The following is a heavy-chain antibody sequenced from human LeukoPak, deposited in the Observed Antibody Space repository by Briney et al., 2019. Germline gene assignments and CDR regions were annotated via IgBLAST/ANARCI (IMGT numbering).Heavy chain of an antibody. CDR3: ARGSALASFPYFDF. Sequence: ASVKVSCKASGYTFIGYYMYWVRQAPGQGLEWMGWMTPNSGNTGYAQKFQGRVTMTSDTSTSTVYMDLSSLRSEDTAVFYCARGSALASFPYFDFWGQGTLVTVSS. D-gene: IGHD6-19*01. CDR2: MTPNSGNT. V-gene: IGHV1-8*02. CDR1: GYTFIGYY. J-gene: IGHJ4*02.